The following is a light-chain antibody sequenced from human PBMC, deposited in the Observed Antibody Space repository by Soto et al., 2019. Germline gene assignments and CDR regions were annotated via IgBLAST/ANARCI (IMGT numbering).Light chain of an antibody. CDR1: ESIGSSY. CDR2: GAS. J-gene: IGKJ4*01. V-gene: IGKV3-20*01. Sequence: ETVLTQSPGTLSLSPGERATLSCRASESIGSSYLAWYQQKPGQPPRLLIYGASNGATGIPDRFSGSGSGTDFTLTINRLEPEDFAVYYCQQYGSSLPVTFGGGTKVEIK. CDR3: QQYGSSLPVT.